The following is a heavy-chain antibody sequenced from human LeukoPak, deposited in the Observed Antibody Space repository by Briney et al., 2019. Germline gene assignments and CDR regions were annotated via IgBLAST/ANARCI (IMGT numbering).Heavy chain of an antibody. D-gene: IGHD3-22*01. CDR2: IRSKAYGGTT. CDR1: GSTFSSYS. Sequence: GGSLRLSCVDSGSTFSSYSMNWVRQAPGKGLEWVGFIRSKAYGGTTEYAASVKGRFTISRDDSKSIAYLQMNSLKTEDTAVYYCTRDITHYYDSSGPPHYFDYWGQGTLVTVSS. J-gene: IGHJ4*02. CDR3: TRDITHYYDSSGPPHYFDY. V-gene: IGHV3-49*04.